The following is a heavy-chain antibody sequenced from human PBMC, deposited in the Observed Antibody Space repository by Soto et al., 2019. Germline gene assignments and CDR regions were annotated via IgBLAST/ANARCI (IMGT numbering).Heavy chain of an antibody. Sequence: ASVKVSCAASGFTFNTYAMSWVRQAPGKGLEWVASLSGSGGFTEHADSVKGRFSISRDNSKNTLFLQMNGLRVDDTAVYYCGKDRYYDSRIIDSWGSGTLVTVSS. D-gene: IGHD3-22*01. CDR2: LSGSGGFT. J-gene: IGHJ4*02. CDR3: GKDRYYDSRIIDS. V-gene: IGHV3-23*01. CDR1: GFTFNTYA.